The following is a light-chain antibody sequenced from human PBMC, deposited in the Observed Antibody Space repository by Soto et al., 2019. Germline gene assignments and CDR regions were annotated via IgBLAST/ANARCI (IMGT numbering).Light chain of an antibody. J-gene: IGKJ4*01. Sequence: IVLTQSPATLSLSPGEGATLSCRASQSIGDYVAWFQQKPGQAPRLLIYDGSNRAVGIPARFSGSASGIDSTLTISSLQPEDFAVYYCQQRSAWPLTFGGGTRVEI. CDR1: QSIGDY. CDR2: DGS. CDR3: QQRSAWPLT. V-gene: IGKV3-11*01.